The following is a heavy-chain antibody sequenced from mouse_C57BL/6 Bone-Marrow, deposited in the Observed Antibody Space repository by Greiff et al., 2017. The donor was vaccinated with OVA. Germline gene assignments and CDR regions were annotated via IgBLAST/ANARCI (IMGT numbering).Heavy chain of an antibody. CDR2: ISYSGST. D-gene: IGHD2-3*01. J-gene: IGHJ2*01. V-gene: IGHV3-1*01. Sequence: EVKLQESGPGMVKPSQSLSLTCTVTGYSITSGYDWHWIRHFPGNKLEWMGYISYSGSTNYNPSLKSRISITHDTSKNHFFLKLNAVTTEDTATYYGARGEALYDGYYLDYWGKGTTLTVSS. CDR1: GYSITSGYD. CDR3: ARGEALYDGYYLDY.